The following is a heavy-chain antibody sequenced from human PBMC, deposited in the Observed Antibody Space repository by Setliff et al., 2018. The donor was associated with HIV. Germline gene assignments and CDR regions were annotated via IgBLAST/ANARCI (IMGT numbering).Heavy chain of an antibody. J-gene: IGHJ6*03. Sequence: QPGGSLRLSCATSGFTFDSYSIIWVRQAPGKGLEWVSYISGLGGGTIYYADSVRGRFTISRDDAEKSVYLQMNSLRAEDTAVYYCARAGVVEGYYYYYYMDVWGKATTVTVSS. CDR3: ARAGVVEGYYYYYYMDV. CDR2: ISGLGGGTI. CDR1: GFTFDSYS. D-gene: IGHD2-15*01. V-gene: IGHV3-48*01.